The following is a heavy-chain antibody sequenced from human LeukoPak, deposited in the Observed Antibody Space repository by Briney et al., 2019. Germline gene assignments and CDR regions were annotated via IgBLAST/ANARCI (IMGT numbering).Heavy chain of an antibody. J-gene: IGHJ4*02. CDR2: IYPGDSTT. Sequence: GESLQISCQASGYIFTNYWIAWVRPLPGKGLEWMGVIYPGDSTTTYSPSFQGQVSISVDKSITTAYLQLNSLKASDTAMYYCARNLFQGSGADYWGQGTLVTVSS. V-gene: IGHV5-51*01. CDR1: GYIFTNYW. CDR3: ARNLFQGSGADY. D-gene: IGHD5-12*01.